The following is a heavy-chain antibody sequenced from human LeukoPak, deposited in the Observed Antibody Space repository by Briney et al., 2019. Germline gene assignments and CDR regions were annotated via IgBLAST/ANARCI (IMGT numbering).Heavy chain of an antibody. V-gene: IGHV4-61*01. D-gene: IGHD2-15*01. CDR3: ATEAECSGGSCYSYGWFDP. Sequence: SETLSLTCSVSGGSVSSSLNKWSWIRQPPGKGLEWIGGISCGSASYNPSLRSRVTISIDTSTNQFSLTLDSVTAADTAVYYCATEAECSGGSCYSYGWFDPWGQGTQVIVSS. CDR1: GGSVSSSLNK. CDR2: ISCGSA. J-gene: IGHJ5*02.